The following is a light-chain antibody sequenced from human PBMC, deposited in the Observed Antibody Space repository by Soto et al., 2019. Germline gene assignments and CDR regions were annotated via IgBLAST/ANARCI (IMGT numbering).Light chain of an antibody. CDR2: SNN. V-gene: IGLV1-44*01. Sequence: QSVLTQPPSASGTPGQRVTLSCSGGSSNIGSNIVNWYQQLPGTAPKLLIYSNNQRPSGVPDRFSGSRSDTSASLAISGLQSEDEAGYYCATWDDSLNGVVFGGGTKLTVL. CDR1: SSNIGSNI. J-gene: IGLJ2*01. CDR3: ATWDDSLNGVV.